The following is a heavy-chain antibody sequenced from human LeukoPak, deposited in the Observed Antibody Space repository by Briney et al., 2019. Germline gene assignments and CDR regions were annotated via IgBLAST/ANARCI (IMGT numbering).Heavy chain of an antibody. V-gene: IGHV3-21*01. CDR3: ARSGYSSGWYLDYYYYMDV. Sequence: GGSLRLSCAASGFTFSSYSMNWVRQAPGKGLEWVSSISSSSSYIYYADSVKGRFTISRDNSKNTLYLQMNSLRAEDTAVYYCARSGYSSGWYLDYYYYMDVWGKGTTVTVSS. D-gene: IGHD6-19*01. CDR2: ISSSSSYI. CDR1: GFTFSSYS. J-gene: IGHJ6*03.